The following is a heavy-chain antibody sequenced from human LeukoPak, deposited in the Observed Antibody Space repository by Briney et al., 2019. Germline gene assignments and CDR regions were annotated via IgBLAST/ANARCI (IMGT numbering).Heavy chain of an antibody. J-gene: IGHJ5*02. D-gene: IGHD3-10*01. V-gene: IGHV4-34*01. Sequence: PSETLSLTCAVYGGSFSGYYWSWIRQPPGKGLEWIGEINHSGSTNYNPSLKSRVTISVDTSKNQFSLKLSSVTAADTAVYYCARTMVRGVISLQFDPWGQGTLVTVSS. CDR1: GGSFSGYY. CDR2: INHSGST. CDR3: ARTMVRGVISLQFDP.